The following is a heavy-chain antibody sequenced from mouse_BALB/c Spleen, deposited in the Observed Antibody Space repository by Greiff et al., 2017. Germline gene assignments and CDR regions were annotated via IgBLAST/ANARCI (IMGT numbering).Heavy chain of an antibody. CDR1: GYTFSSYW. D-gene: IGHD1-2*01. J-gene: IGHJ4*01. Sequence: VQLQQSGAELMKPGASVKISCKATGYTFSSYWLGWVKQRPGHGLEWIGDIYPGGGYTNYNEKFKGKATLTADTSSSTAYMQLSSLTSEDSAVYFCARGDYGYYAMDYWGQGTSVTVSS. V-gene: IGHV1-63*02. CDR3: ARGDYGYYAMDY. CDR2: IYPGGGYT.